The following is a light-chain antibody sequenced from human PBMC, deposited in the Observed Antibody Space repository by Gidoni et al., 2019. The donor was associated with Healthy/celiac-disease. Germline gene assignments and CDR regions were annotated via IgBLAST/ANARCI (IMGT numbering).Light chain of an antibody. CDR2: LGS. J-gene: IGKJ1*01. CDR1: QSLLHSNGYNY. V-gene: IGKV2-28*01. Sequence: DIVMTQSPLSLPVTPGEPASISCRSSQSLLHSNGYNYLDWYLQKPGQSPQLLIYLGSNRASGVPARFSGSGSGTDFTLKLSRVEAEDVAVYYCMQALQTPWTFGQGTKVEIK. CDR3: MQALQTPWT.